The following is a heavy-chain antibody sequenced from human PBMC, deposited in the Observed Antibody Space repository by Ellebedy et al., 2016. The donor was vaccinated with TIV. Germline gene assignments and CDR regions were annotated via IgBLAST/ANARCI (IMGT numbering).Heavy chain of an antibody. CDR3: AKVGLLYYYYGMDV. Sequence: GGSLRLSXAASGFTFSSYAMSWVRQAPGKGLEWVSAISGSGGSTYYADSVKGRFTISRDNSKNTLYLQMNSLRAEDTAVYYCAKVGLLYYYYGMDVWGQGTTVTVSS. CDR2: ISGSGGST. D-gene: IGHD1-26*01. J-gene: IGHJ6*02. CDR1: GFTFSSYA. V-gene: IGHV3-23*01.